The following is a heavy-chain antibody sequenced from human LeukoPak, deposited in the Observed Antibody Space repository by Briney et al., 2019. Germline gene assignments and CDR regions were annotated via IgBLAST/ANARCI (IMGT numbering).Heavy chain of an antibody. CDR1: GGSISSYY. D-gene: IGHD2-2*01. V-gene: IGHV4-4*07. CDR3: ARDAYSTYCSSTSCYDYYYYGMDV. CDR2: IYTSGST. J-gene: IGHJ6*04. Sequence: PSETLSLTCTVSGGSISSYYWSWIRQPAGKGLEWIGRIYTSGSTNYNPSLKSRVTMSVDTSKNQFSLKLSSVTAADTAVYYCARDAYSTYCSSTSCYDYYYYGMDVWGKGTTVTVSS.